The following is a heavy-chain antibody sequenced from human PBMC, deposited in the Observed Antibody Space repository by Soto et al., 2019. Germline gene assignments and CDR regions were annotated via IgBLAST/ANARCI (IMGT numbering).Heavy chain of an antibody. J-gene: IGHJ6*02. Sequence: LRLSCAASGFTFSNAWMSWVRQAPGKGLEWVGRIKSKTDGGTTDYAAPVKGRFTISRDDSKNTLYLQMNSLKTEDTAVYYCTTKNYYYGMDVWGQGTTVTVSS. CDR1: GFTFSNAW. CDR3: TTKNYYYGMDV. V-gene: IGHV3-15*01. CDR2: IKSKTDGGTT.